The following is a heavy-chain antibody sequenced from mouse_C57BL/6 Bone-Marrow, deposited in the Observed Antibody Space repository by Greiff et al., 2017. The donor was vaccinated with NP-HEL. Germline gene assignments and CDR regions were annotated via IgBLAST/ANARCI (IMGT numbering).Heavy chain of an antibody. J-gene: IGHJ2*01. CDR2: IYPSDSET. Sequence: QVQLQQPGAELVRPGSSVKLSCKASGYTFTSYWMDWVKQRPGPGLEWIGNIYPSDSETHYNQKFKDKATLTVDKSSSTAYIQLSNLTSEDSAVYYCARPHYYDSLCFDYWGKGTTLTVSS. CDR3: ARPHYYDSLCFDY. D-gene: IGHD1-1*01. V-gene: IGHV1-61*01. CDR1: GYTFTSYW.